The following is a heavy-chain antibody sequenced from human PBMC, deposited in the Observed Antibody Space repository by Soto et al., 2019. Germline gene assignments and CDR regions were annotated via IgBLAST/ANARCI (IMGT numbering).Heavy chain of an antibody. D-gene: IGHD1-26*01. J-gene: IGHJ4*02. CDR1: GFTFSSYG. CDR3: ARERHFSGSYPRGYYFDY. CDR2: IWYDGSNK. V-gene: IGHV3-33*01. Sequence: GGSLRLSCAASGFTFSSYGMHWVRQAPGKGLEWVAVIWYDGSNKYYADSVKGRFTISRDNSKNTLYLQMNSLRAEDTAVYYCARERHFSGSYPRGYYFDYWGQGTLVTVSS.